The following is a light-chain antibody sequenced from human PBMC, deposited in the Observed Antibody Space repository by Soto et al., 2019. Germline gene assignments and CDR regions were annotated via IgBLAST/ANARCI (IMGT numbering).Light chain of an antibody. V-gene: IGKV3-20*01. CDR3: QQYGTPRSVT. CDR2: GAS. Sequence: EIVLTPSPGTLSLSPGEEATLSCRASQSVDSNYLAWYQQKPGQTPRLIIYGASGRADGIPHRFSGSGFGTDFTLTISKVEPEDFAVYYCQQYGTPRSVTFGQGTRLEIK. CDR1: QSVDSNY. J-gene: IGKJ5*01.